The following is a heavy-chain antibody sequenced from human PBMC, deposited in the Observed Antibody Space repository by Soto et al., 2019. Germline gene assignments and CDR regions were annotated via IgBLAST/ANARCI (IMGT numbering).Heavy chain of an antibody. V-gene: IGHV4-4*02. CDR2: IFHSGKT. D-gene: IGHD6-13*01. Sequence: SETLSLTCTVSGGSIISGGYYSLTCFGHSPVKGLEGIGEIFHSGKTNYNSALKSRVTIFVDKSRNEFSLMLTSVTAADTAVYYCASRTGAAVLPSSYYSYFGLDVWGQGTTGTVS. CDR1: GGSIISGGYY. CDR3: ASRTGAAVLPSSYYSYFGLDV. J-gene: IGHJ6*02.